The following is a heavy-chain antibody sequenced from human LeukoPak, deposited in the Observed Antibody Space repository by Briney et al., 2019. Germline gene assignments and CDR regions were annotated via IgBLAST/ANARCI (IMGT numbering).Heavy chain of an antibody. V-gene: IGHV4-4*07. CDR3: ARDRLVGIAAAGTWFDP. J-gene: IGHJ5*02. CDR2: IYTSGST. D-gene: IGHD6-13*01. Sequence: SETLSLTCTVSGGSLSSYYWSWIRQPAGKGLEWIGRIYTSGSTNYNPSLKSRVTMSVDTSKNQFSLKLSSVTAADTAVYYCARDRLVGIAAAGTWFDPWGQGTLVTVSS. CDR1: GGSLSSYY.